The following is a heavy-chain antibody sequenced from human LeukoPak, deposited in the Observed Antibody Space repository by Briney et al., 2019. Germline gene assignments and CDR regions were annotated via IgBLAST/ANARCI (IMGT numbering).Heavy chain of an antibody. Sequence: PSETLSLTCTVSGGSVSSSSYYWGWVRQPPGKGLEWIGSIYYSASTYYNPSLKSRVTISVDTSKNQFSLKVSPVTAADTAVYYCAKMPATGPSRGMDVWGQGTTVTVSS. CDR2: IYYSAST. D-gene: IGHD2-8*02. CDR1: GGSVSSSSYY. V-gene: IGHV4-39*01. J-gene: IGHJ6*02. CDR3: AKMPATGPSRGMDV.